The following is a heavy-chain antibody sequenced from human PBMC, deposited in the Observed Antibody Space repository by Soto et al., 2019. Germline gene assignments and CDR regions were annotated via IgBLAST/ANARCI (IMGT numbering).Heavy chain of an antibody. Sequence: QVQLVQSGAEVKKPGASVKVSCKVSGYTLTELSMHWVRQAPGNGLEWMGGFDPEDGETIYAQKFQGRVTMTEDTSTDTAYMELSSLGSEDRAVYYCATDAFWSGFRPFDIWGQGTIVTVSS. J-gene: IGHJ3*02. V-gene: IGHV1-24*01. D-gene: IGHD3-3*01. CDR2: FDPEDGET. CDR1: GYTLTELS. CDR3: ATDAFWSGFRPFDI.